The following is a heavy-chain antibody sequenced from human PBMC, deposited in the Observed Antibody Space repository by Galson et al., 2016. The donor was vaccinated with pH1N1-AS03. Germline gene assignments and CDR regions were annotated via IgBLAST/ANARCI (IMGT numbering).Heavy chain of an antibody. J-gene: IGHJ4*01. CDR1: SGYV. D-gene: IGHD3-3*01. CDR2: ISVSGSDT. Sequence: LRLSCAASSGYVMNWVRQAPGKGLEWVSGISVSGSDTYYVDSVKGRFTIPRDNSKNTLFLQMDSLRAEDTALYYCTAGHYTNFWGQGTLVTVSS. CDR3: TAGHYTNF. V-gene: IGHV3-23*01.